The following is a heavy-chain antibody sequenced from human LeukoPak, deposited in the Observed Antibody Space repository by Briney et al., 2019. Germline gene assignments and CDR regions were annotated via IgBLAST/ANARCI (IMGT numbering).Heavy chain of an antibody. CDR1: GGSIKDYY. V-gene: IGHV4-59*03. J-gene: IGHJ4*02. CDR3: AGVFSGRRPFEL. CDR2: IYYRGTT. D-gene: IGHD3-10*01. Sequence: SETLSLTCTVSGGSIKDYYWNWLRQPPGKGLEGIGFIYYRGTTNNNPSLKSRVTTSIDTSKTQFSLHLSSVTAADTAIYYCAGVFSGRRPFELWGQGILVTVSS.